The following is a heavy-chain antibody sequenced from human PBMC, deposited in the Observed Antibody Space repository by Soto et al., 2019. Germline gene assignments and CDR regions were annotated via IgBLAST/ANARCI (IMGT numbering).Heavy chain of an antibody. CDR2: ISYDGSNK. D-gene: IGHD3-3*01. V-gene: IGHV3-30*03. CDR3: ARRFLEWLFASSVDS. J-gene: IGHJ5*01. Sequence: PGGSLRLSCAASGFTFSSYGMHWVRQAPGKGLEWVAVISYDGSNKYYTDSVKGRFTISRDNSKNTLYLQMNSLTTDDMAVYYCARRFLEWLFASSVDSWGQGTLVTVSS. CDR1: GFTFSSYG.